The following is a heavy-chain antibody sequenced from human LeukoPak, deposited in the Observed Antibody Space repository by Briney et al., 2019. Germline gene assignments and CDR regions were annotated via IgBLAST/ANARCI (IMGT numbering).Heavy chain of an antibody. D-gene: IGHD2-15*01. V-gene: IGHV3-23*01. CDR2: ISATGGST. Sequence: GGSLRLSCAASRFTFSSYGMSWVRQAPGKGLEWVSSISATGGSTYYADSVKGRFTISRDNSKNTLYLQMNSLRAEDTAVYYCARSIWVVAATPGAIDYWGQGTLVTVSS. CDR3: ARSIWVVAATPGAIDY. CDR1: RFTFSSYG. J-gene: IGHJ4*02.